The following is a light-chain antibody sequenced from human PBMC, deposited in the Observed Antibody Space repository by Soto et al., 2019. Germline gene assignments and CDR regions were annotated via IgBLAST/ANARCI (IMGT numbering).Light chain of an antibody. V-gene: IGLV2-23*02. CDR3: CSYGGSRAV. Sequence: QSALTQPASVSGSPGQSITISCTGTSSYVGSHNLVSWYQQHPGQAPKLMIYEVSKRPLGVSARFSASKSGNTASLTISGIQSEDEADYYCCSYGGSRAVFGGGTQLTVL. CDR2: EVS. CDR1: SSYVGSHNL. J-gene: IGLJ7*01.